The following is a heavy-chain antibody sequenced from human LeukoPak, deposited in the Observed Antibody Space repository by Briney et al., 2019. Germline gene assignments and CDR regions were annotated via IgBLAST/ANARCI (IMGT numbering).Heavy chain of an antibody. Sequence: ASVKVSFKSSGYTFTIYGISWGRQAPGQGLEWMGLISAYNGNTNYAQKLQGRVTMTTDTSTSTAYMELRSLRSDDTAVYYCARFGPGIAAAGTETYFDYWGQGTLVTVSS. J-gene: IGHJ4*02. D-gene: IGHD6-13*01. CDR3: ARFGPGIAAAGTETYFDY. CDR1: GYTFTIYG. CDR2: ISAYNGNT. V-gene: IGHV1-18*01.